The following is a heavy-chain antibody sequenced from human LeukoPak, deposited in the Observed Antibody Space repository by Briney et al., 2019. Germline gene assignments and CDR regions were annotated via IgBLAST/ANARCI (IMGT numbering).Heavy chain of an antibody. CDR3: ASVRGSSWPGLYFDY. Sequence: SETLSLTCAVYGGSFSGYYWSWIRQPPGKGLEGIGEINHSGSTNYNPSLKSRVTISVDTSKNQFSLKLSSVTAADTAVYYCASVRGSSWPGLYFDYWGQGTLVTVSS. CDR2: INHSGST. CDR1: GGSFSGYY. J-gene: IGHJ4*02. D-gene: IGHD6-13*01. V-gene: IGHV4-34*01.